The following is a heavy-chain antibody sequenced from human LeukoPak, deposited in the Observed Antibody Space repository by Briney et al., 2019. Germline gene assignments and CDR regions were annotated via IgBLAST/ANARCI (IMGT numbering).Heavy chain of an antibody. Sequence: RGSLRLSGEASGFTFSSYGMHWVRQTPGKGLEWVSFIQYDASYDLYSDSVRGRFTISRDNSKNILYLQMNSLRTEDSAVYFCVKAFRVGARSFDYWGQGTLVTVSS. V-gene: IGHV3-30*02. CDR3: VKAFRVGARSFDY. J-gene: IGHJ4*02. D-gene: IGHD1-26*01. CDR1: GFTFSSYG. CDR2: IQYDASYD.